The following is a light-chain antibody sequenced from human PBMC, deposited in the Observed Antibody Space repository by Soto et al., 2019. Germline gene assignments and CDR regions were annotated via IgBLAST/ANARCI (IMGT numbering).Light chain of an antibody. Sequence: QSVLTQPASVSGSPGQSITITYTGTSSDVGGYNYVSWYQQHPGKAPKLMIYEVSNRPSGVSNRFSGSKSGNTASLTFSGLQAEDEADYYCSSYTSSSTGVVFGGGTKLTVL. J-gene: IGLJ2*01. CDR3: SSYTSSSTGVV. CDR2: EVS. CDR1: SSDVGGYNY. V-gene: IGLV2-14*01.